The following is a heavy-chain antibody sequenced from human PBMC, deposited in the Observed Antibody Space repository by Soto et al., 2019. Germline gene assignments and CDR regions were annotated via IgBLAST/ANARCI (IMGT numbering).Heavy chain of an antibody. Sequence: PSETLSLTRAVYGGSFSGYYWSWIRQPPGKGLEWIGEINHSGSTNYNPSLKSRVTISVDTSKNQFSLKLSSVTAADTAVYYCASPSREDDFWSGPNRYYYYYYMDVWGKGTTVTVSS. CDR1: GGSFSGYY. J-gene: IGHJ6*03. D-gene: IGHD3-3*01. CDR2: INHSGST. CDR3: ASPSREDDFWSGPNRYYYYYYMDV. V-gene: IGHV4-34*01.